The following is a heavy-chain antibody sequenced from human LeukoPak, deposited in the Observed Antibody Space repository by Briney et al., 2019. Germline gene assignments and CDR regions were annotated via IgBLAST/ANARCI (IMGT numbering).Heavy chain of an antibody. CDR2: IYYGGST. D-gene: IGHD6-19*01. Sequence: PSETLSLTCTVSGASISTGEFSWSWIRQHPVKGLEWIGYIYYGGSTYYNPSLKSRVTISIDTSKNQFSLNLSSVTAADTAVYYCARADYSGGWAGAFDVWGQGTMVTVSS. CDR1: GASISTGEFS. V-gene: IGHV4-31*03. CDR3: ARADYSGGWAGAFDV. J-gene: IGHJ3*01.